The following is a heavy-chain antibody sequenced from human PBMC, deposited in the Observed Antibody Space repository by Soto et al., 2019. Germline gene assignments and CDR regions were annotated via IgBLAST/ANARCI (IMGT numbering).Heavy chain of an antibody. J-gene: IGHJ4*02. V-gene: IGHV4-34*01. CDR2: INHSGST. Sequence: QVQLQQWGAGLLKPSETLSLTCAVYSGSFSGYYWSWIRQPPGKGLECIGEINHSGSTNYNPSLKSRVTISVDTSKNQFSLKLSSVTAADTAVYYCARSYGGNSGTFDFWGQGTLVTVSS. D-gene: IGHD4-17*01. CDR3: ARSYGGNSGTFDF. CDR1: SGSFSGYY.